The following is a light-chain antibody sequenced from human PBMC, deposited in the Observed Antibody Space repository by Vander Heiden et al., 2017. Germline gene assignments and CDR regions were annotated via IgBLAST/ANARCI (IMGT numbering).Light chain of an antibody. CDR1: NLGSKS. CDR3: QVWDSSTDHWV. V-gene: IGLV3-21*02. CDR2: DDS. Sequence: SYVLTQPPSVSVAPGQTARITCGGDNLGSKSVHWYQQRAGQAPVLVVYDDSDRPSGIPERFSGFSSGNTATLIIRRVEAGDEADYYCQVWDSSTDHWVFGGGTKLTVL. J-gene: IGLJ3*02.